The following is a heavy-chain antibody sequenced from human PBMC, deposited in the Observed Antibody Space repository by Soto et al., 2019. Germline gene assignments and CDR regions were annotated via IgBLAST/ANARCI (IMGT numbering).Heavy chain of an antibody. J-gene: IGHJ6*02. D-gene: IGHD3-10*01. CDR2: IIPIFGTA. Sequence: GASVKVSGEASGGTFSSYAISWVRQAPGQGLEWMGGIIPIFGTANYAQKFQGRVTITADESTSTAYMELSSLRSEDTAVYYCARALDYYGSGSYYNFYYYYGMDVWGQGTTVTVSS. V-gene: IGHV1-69*13. CDR1: GGTFSSYA. CDR3: ARALDYYGSGSYYNFYYYYGMDV.